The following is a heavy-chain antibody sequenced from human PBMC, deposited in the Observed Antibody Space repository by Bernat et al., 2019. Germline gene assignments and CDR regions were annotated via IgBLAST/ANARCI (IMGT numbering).Heavy chain of an antibody. V-gene: IGHV3-23*04. CDR2: ISASGANT. CDR1: GFTFGNYG. Sequence: EVQLVGSGGALIQPGGSLRLSCAASGFTFGNYGMNWVRQAPGKGLEWVSAISASGANTYYADSVKGRFTISRDNSKSALYVQMNSLRAEDTALYYCAKESGSRGPFDFWGQGTMVTVSS. CDR3: AKESGSRGPFDF. D-gene: IGHD3-10*01. J-gene: IGHJ3*01.